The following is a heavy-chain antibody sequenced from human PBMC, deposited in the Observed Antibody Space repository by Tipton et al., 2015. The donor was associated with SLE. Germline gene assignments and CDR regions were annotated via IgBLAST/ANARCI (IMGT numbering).Heavy chain of an antibody. V-gene: IGHV3-48*01. Sequence: QLVQSGGGLVQPGGSLRLSCAASGFTFSSYSMNWVRQAPGKGLEWVSSISSSSSTIYYADSVKGRFTISRDNAKNSLYLQMNSLRAEDTAVYYCARDGEYSYGWYFDYWGQGTLVTVSS. D-gene: IGHD5-18*01. CDR3: ARDGEYSYGWYFDY. J-gene: IGHJ4*02. CDR2: ISSSSSTI. CDR1: GFTFSSYS.